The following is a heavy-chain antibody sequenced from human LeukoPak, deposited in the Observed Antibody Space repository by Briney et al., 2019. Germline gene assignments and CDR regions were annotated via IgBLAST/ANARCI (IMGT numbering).Heavy chain of an antibody. V-gene: IGHV1-18*01. CDR2: ISAYNGNT. CDR3: ARDPTRWNEKKSFDY. D-gene: IGHD1-1*01. J-gene: IGHJ4*02. Sequence: ASVKVSCKASGYTFTSYGISWVRQAPGQGLEWMGWISAYNGNTNYAQKLQGRVTMTTDTSTSTAYMELRSLRSDDTAVYYCARDPTRWNEKKSFDYWGQGTLVTVSS. CDR1: GYTFTSYG.